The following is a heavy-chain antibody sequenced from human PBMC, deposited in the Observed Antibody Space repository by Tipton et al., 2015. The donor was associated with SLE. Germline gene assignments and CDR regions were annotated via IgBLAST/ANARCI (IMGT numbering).Heavy chain of an antibody. CDR2: IYTSGST. Sequence: TLSLTCTVSGASISSGSYYCSWIRQPAGKGLEWIGHIYTSGSTSYNPSLQSRLTMSLDTSNNQLYLRLSSVTAADTALYYCVRVIVPASRGAFDIWGQGTMVTVSS. J-gene: IGHJ3*02. V-gene: IGHV4-61*09. CDR1: GASISSGSYY. CDR3: VRVIVPASRGAFDI. D-gene: IGHD2-2*01.